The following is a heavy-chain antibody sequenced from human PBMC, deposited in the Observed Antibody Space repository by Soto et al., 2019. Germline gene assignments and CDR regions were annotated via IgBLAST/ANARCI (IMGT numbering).Heavy chain of an antibody. CDR2: IYYSGST. CDR1: GGSISSGDYY. D-gene: IGHD5-18*01. J-gene: IGHJ6*02. CDR3: ARGVLRYSYGLYYDYGMDV. Sequence: QVQLQESGPGLVKPSQTLSLTCTVSGGSISSGDYYWSWIRQPPGKGLEWIGYIYYSGSTYYNPSLKSRVTISVDTSKNQFSLKLSSVTAADTAVYYCARGVLRYSYGLYYDYGMDVWGQGTTVTVSS. V-gene: IGHV4-30-4*01.